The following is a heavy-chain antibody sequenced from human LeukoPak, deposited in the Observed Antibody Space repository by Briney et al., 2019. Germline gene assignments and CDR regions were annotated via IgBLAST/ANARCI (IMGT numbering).Heavy chain of an antibody. V-gene: IGHV3-66*01. D-gene: IGHD1-26*01. CDR2: IYSGGST. Sequence: GPLRLSCAASGFTVSSNYMSWVRQAPGKGLEWVSVIYSGGSTYYADSVKGRFTISRDNSKNTLYLQMNSLRAEDTAVYYCAIVGATDAFDIWGQGTMVTVSS. J-gene: IGHJ3*02. CDR3: AIVGATDAFDI. CDR1: GFTVSSNY.